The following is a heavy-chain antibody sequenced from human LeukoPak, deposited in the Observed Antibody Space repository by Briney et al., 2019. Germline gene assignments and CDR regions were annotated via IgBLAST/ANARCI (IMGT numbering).Heavy chain of an antibody. CDR3: ARGREAARSVLRYFDWGYASYGMDV. V-gene: IGHV1-2*02. D-gene: IGHD3-9*01. Sequence: ASVKVSCKASGYTFTGYYMHWVRQAPGQGLEWMGWINPNSGGTNYAQKFQGRVTMTRDTSISTAYMELSRLRSDDTAVYYCARGREAARSVLRYFDWGYASYGMDVWGQGTTVTVSS. CDR2: INPNSGGT. J-gene: IGHJ6*02. CDR1: GYTFTGYY.